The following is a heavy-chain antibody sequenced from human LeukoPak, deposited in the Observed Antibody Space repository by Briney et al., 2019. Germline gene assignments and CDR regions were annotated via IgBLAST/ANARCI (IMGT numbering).Heavy chain of an antibody. V-gene: IGHV4-59*01. J-gene: IGHJ6*02. D-gene: IGHD4/OR15-4a*01. Sequence: SETLSLPCTVSGGSINSYYWSWIRQPPGKGLEWIGYIYYSGTTNYNPSLKSRVTISVDTSKNQFSLQLRSVTAADSAVYYCAREDPQTRVPEGMDVWGQGTTVTVSS. CDR2: IYYSGTT. CDR1: GGSINSYY. CDR3: AREDPQTRVPEGMDV.